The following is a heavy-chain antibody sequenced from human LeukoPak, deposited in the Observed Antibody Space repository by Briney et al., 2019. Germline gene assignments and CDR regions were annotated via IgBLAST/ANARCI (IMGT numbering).Heavy chain of an antibody. Sequence: PGASLRLSCVASGFTFSGYAMSWVRQAPGKGLEWVSGVYGGGVGTYYADSVKGRFTISRDNAKNTLYLQMNNLRVEDTAVYYCAKMEGATTGICYLDYWGQGTLVTVSS. CDR1: GFTFSGYA. V-gene: IGHV3-23*01. CDR2: VYGGGVGT. D-gene: IGHD1-1*01. CDR3: AKMEGATTGICYLDY. J-gene: IGHJ4*02.